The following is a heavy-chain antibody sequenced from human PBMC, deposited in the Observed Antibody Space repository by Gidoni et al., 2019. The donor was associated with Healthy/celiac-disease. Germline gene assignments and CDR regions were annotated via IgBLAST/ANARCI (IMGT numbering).Heavy chain of an antibody. V-gene: IGHV1-69*04. CDR1: GGTFSSYA. CDR3: ARVYCSGGSCYSAYFDY. J-gene: IGHJ4*02. D-gene: IGHD2-15*01. Sequence: QVQLVQSGAEVKKPGSSVKVSCKASGGTFSSYAISWVRQAPVQGLEWMGRIIPICGIATYAQKFQGRVTITADKSTSTAYMELSSLRSEDTAVYYCARVYCSGGSCYSAYFDYWGQGTLVTVSS. CDR2: IIPICGIA.